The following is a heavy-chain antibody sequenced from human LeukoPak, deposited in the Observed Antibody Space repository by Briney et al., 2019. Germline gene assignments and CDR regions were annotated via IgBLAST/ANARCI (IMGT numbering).Heavy chain of an antibody. J-gene: IGHJ4*02. CDR3: ATSYSSGWYYFDY. CDR1: GFTFSSYE. D-gene: IGHD6-19*01. CDR2: ISSSGSTI. Sequence: GGSLRLSCAASGFTFSSYEMNWVRQAPGKGLEWVSYISSSGSTIYYADSVKGRFTISRDNAKNSLYLRMNSLRAEDTAVYYCATSYSSGWYYFDYWGQGTLVTVSS. V-gene: IGHV3-48*03.